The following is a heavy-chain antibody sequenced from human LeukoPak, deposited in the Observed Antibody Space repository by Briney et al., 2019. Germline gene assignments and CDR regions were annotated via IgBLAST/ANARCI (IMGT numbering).Heavy chain of an antibody. CDR3: AYAPSSWSVNFDY. J-gene: IGHJ4*02. Sequence: ASVKVSCKASGYTFTSYYMHWVRQAPGQGLERMGVINPSGGSTSYAQKFQGRVTMTRDTSTSTVYMELSSLRSEGTAVYYCAYAPSSWSVNFDYWGQGTLVTVSS. CDR2: INPSGGST. D-gene: IGHD6-13*01. CDR1: GYTFTSYY. V-gene: IGHV1-46*01.